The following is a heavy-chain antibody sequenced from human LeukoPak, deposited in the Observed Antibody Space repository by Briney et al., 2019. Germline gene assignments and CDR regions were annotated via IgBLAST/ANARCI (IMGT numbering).Heavy chain of an antibody. CDR3: ARDKSSGYYYFDY. J-gene: IGHJ4*02. D-gene: IGHD3-22*01. CDR2: IDSDGSGT. V-gene: IGHV3-74*01. CDR1: GLTLSGYW. Sequence: PGGSLRLSCSASGLTLSGYWMHWVRQIPGKGLVWVSRIDSDGSGTSYADSVKGRFTISRDNSKNTLYLQMNSLRAEDTALYYCARDKSSGYYYFDYWGQGTLVTVSS.